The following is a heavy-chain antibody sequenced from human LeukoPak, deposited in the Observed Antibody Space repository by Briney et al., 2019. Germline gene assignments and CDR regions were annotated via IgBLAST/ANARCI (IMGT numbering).Heavy chain of an antibody. J-gene: IGHJ4*02. CDR1: GFTFSSNW. CDR2: IKQDGSEK. D-gene: IGHD2-8*01. V-gene: IGHV3-7*01. Sequence: PGGSLRLSCAASGFTFSSNWMSWVRQAPGKGLEWVANIKQDGSEKYYVDSVKGRFTISRDNAKNSLYLQMNSLRAEDTAVYYCARDRAYGWCDYWGQGTLVTVSS. CDR3: ARDRAYGWCDY.